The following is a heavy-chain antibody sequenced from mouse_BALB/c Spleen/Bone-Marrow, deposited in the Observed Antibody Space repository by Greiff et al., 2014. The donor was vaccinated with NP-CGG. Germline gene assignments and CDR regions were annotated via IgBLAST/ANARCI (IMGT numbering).Heavy chain of an antibody. J-gene: IGHJ1*01. Sequence: LQESGSELVKPGASVKMSCKASGYTFTSYFIHWVKQRPGQGLEWIGWIYPGDGSTKYNEKFKVKTTLTADKSSSTAYMFLSSLTSEDSAIYFCAYYRYDEYFDVWGAGTTVTVSS. CDR2: IYPGDGST. D-gene: IGHD2-14*01. CDR3: AYYRYDEYFDV. V-gene: IGHV1S56*01. CDR1: GYTFTSYF.